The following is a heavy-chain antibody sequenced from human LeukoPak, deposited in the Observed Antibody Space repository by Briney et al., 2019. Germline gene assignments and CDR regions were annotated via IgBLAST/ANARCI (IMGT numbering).Heavy chain of an antibody. Sequence: ASVEVSCKASGYTFTSYAMNWVRQAPGQGLEWMGWINTNTGNPTYAQGFTGRFVFSLDTSVSTAYLQISSLKAEDTAVYYCARDPRIAAAGPQFDYWGQGTLVTVSS. CDR1: GYTFTSYA. J-gene: IGHJ4*02. V-gene: IGHV7-4-1*02. CDR3: ARDPRIAAAGPQFDY. D-gene: IGHD6-13*01. CDR2: INTNTGNP.